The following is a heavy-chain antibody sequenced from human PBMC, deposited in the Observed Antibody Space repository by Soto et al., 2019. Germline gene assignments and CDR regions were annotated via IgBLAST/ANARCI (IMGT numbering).Heavy chain of an antibody. CDR3: ASARASGANTPYFES. V-gene: IGHV3-48*02. J-gene: IGHJ4*02. Sequence: EVQLKESGGGLVQPGGSLRLSCAASGFTFSRYSMNWVRQAPGKGLEWVSFISSSGRTIYYAASVKGRFTISRDNATHSLNLQMTNLRHEDTAVYYCASARASGANTPYFESWGPGTLVTVST. D-gene: IGHD2-15*01. CDR1: GFTFSRYS. CDR2: ISSSGRTI.